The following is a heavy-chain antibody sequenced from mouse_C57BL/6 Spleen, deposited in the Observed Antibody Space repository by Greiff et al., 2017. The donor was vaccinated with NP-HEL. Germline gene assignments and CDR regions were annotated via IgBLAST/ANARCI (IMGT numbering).Heavy chain of an antibody. V-gene: IGHV1-69*01. Sequence: VQLQQSGAELVMPGASVKLSCKASGYTFTSYWMHWVKQRPGQGLEWIGEIDPSDSYTNYNQKFKGKSTLTVDKSSSTAYMQLSSLTSEDSAVYYCARRGIYYDDYFDYWGQGTTLTVSS. J-gene: IGHJ2*01. CDR2: IDPSDSYT. CDR1: GYTFTSYW. D-gene: IGHD2-4*01. CDR3: ARRGIYYDDYFDY.